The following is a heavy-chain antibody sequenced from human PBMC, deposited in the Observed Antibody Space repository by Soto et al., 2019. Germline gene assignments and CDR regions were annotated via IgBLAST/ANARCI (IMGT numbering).Heavy chain of an antibody. CDR1: GFTFSTYG. CDR2: ISYDGSNK. Sequence: QVQLVESGGGVVQPGRSLRLSCAASGFTFSTYGMHWVRQAPGKGLEWVAVISYDGSNKDYADSVKGRFTISRDNSKNTLYLQMNSLSAEDTAVYYCAKDRRASGWYYFDYCGQGTLVTVSS. CDR3: AKDRRASGWYYFDY. J-gene: IGHJ4*02. V-gene: IGHV3-30*18. D-gene: IGHD6-19*01.